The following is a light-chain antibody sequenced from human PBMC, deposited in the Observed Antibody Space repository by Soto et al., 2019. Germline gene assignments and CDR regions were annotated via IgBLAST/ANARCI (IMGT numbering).Light chain of an antibody. V-gene: IGKV1-12*01. CDR1: QRISTW. CDR3: QQAYSFPIT. CDR2: AAS. J-gene: IGKJ5*01. Sequence: DIQMTQSPSTLSASVGDGVTITCRASQRISTWLAWYQQKPGKAPKLLIYAASSLQSGVTSRFSGSGSGTDFTLTISSLQPEDFATYYCQQAYSFPITFGQGTRLEIK.